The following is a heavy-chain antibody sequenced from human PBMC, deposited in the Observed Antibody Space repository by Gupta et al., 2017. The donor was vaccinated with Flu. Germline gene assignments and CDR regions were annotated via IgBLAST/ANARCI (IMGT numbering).Heavy chain of an antibody. J-gene: IGHJ4*02. CDR3: AKDTETLAY. CDR2: ISVDGSTT. Sequence: LSCVASGFTFYSDGMHWVRQAPGKGLEWVAVISVDGSTTWYADSVKGRFTISRDNSKNTLFLQMNSLRVEDTAVYYCAKDTETLAYWGQGTLVTGSS. V-gene: IGHV3-30*18. CDR1: GFTFYSDG.